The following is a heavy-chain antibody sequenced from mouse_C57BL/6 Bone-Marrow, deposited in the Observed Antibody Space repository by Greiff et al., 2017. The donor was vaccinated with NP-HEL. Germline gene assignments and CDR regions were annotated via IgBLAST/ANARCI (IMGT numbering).Heavy chain of an antibody. D-gene: IGHD1-1*01. Sequence: EVQLQQSGAELVRPGASVKLSCTVSGFNIKDDYMHWVKQRPEQGLEWIGWIDPENGDTEYASKFQGKATITADTSSNTAYLQLSSLESEDTAVYYGTTGGSSPYAMDYWGQGTSVTVSS. J-gene: IGHJ4*01. V-gene: IGHV14-4*01. CDR2: IDPENGDT. CDR3: TTGGSSPYAMDY. CDR1: GFNIKDDY.